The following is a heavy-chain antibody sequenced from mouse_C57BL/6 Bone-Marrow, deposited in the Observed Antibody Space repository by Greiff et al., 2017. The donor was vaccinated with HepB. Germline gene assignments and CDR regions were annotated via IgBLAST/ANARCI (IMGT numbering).Heavy chain of an antibody. CDR3: AREGNDGYFYAMDY. CDR2: IDPNSGGT. J-gene: IGHJ4*01. V-gene: IGHV1-72*01. Sequence: QVQLQQPGAELVKPGASVKLSCKASGYTFTSYWMHWVKQRPGRGLEWIGRIDPNSGGTKYNEKFKSKATLTVDKPSSTAYMQLRSLTYEDSAVYDCAREGNDGYFYAMDYWGQGTTVTVAS. CDR1: GYTFTSYW. D-gene: IGHD2-3*01.